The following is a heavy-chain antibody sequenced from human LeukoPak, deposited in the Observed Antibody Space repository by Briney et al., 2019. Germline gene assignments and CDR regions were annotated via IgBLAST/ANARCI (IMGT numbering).Heavy chain of an antibody. J-gene: IGHJ6*04. V-gene: IGHV3-7*03. Sequence: GGSLRLSCAASEFTFSSYWMSWVRQAPGKGLEWVANIKQDGSEKYYVDSVKGRFTISRDNAKNSLYLQMNSLRAEDTAVYYCARRLGDYYYYGMDVWGKGTTVTVSS. D-gene: IGHD4-11*01. CDR3: ARRLGDYYYYGMDV. CDR1: EFTFSSYW. CDR2: IKQDGSEK.